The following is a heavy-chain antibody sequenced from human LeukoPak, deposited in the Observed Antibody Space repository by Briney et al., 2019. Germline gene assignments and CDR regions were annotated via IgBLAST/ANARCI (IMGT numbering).Heavy chain of an antibody. CDR1: GSTFTSYG. CDR2: ISAYNGNT. CDR3: ARDREGSSWYGGTNWFDP. Sequence: ASVKVSCKASGSTFTSYGIIWVRQAPGQGLEWMGWISAYNGNTNYAQKLQGRVTMTTDTSTSTAYMELRSLRSDDTAVYYCARDREGSSWYGGTNWFDPWGQGSLVTVSS. J-gene: IGHJ5*02. V-gene: IGHV1-18*04. D-gene: IGHD6-13*01.